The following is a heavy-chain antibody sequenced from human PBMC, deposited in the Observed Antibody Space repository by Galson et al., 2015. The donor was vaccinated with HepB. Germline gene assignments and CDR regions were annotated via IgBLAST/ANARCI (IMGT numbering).Heavy chain of an antibody. CDR1: GYTFTSYA. CDR2: INAGNGNT. CDR3: ASEVSGPPGDSSSLDYWDAFDI. Sequence: SVKVSCKASGYTFTSYAMHWVRQAPGQRLEWMGWINAGNGNTKYSQKFQGRVTITRDTSASTAYMELSSLRSEDTAVYYCASEVSGPPGDSSSLDYWDAFDIWGQGTMVTVSS. J-gene: IGHJ3*02. D-gene: IGHD6-13*01. V-gene: IGHV1-3*01.